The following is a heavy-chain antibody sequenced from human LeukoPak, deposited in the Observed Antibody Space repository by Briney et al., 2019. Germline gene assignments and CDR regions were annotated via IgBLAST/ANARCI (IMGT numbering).Heavy chain of an antibody. CDR3: AKAWAAAGTFAS. D-gene: IGHD6-13*01. CDR1: GFTFSSYA. J-gene: IGHJ4*02. V-gene: IGHV3-23*01. Sequence: GGSLRRSCAASGFTFSSYAMSWVRQAPGKGLEWVSTIIGSGGDTYYADSVKGRFTISRDTSKNMLYLQMNSLRAEDTAVYYCAKAWAAAGTFASWGQGTLVTVSS. CDR2: IIGSGGDT.